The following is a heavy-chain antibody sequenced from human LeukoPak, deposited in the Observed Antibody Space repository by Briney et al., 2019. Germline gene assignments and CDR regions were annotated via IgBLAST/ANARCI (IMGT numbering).Heavy chain of an antibody. V-gene: IGHV3-11*01. CDR2: ISSGGSTI. Sequence: GGSLRLSCAVSGFTFSDYYMSWIRQAPGRGLEWVSYISSGGSTISHADSVKGRFAISRDNSKNTLYLQMNSLRPEDTAVYSCARTSPVTANFDSWGQGTLVIVSS. CDR3: ARTSPVTANFDS. J-gene: IGHJ4*02. D-gene: IGHD4-11*01. CDR1: GFTFSDYY.